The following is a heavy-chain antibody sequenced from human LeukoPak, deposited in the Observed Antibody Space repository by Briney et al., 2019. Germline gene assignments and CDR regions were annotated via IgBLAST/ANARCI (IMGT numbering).Heavy chain of an antibody. V-gene: IGHV3-23*01. CDR3: AKDPQGTIFGTYWYFDL. Sequence: PGGSLRLSCAASGFTFSSYAMSWVRQAPGKGLEWVSAISGSGGSTYYADSVKGRFTISRDNSKNTLYLQMNSLRAEDTAVHYCAKDPQGTIFGTYWYFDLWGRGTLVTVSS. J-gene: IGHJ2*01. CDR2: ISGSGGST. D-gene: IGHD3-3*01. CDR1: GFTFSSYA.